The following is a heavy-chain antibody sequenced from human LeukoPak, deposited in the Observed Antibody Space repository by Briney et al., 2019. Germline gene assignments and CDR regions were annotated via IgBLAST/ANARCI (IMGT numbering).Heavy chain of an antibody. Sequence: PGGSLRLSCATSGFTFSSYAMSWVRQAPGKGLEWVSSISSSSSYIYYADSVKGRFTISRDNAKNSLYLQMNSLRAEDTAVYYCARGRGIQLWSPFDYWGQGTLVTVSS. J-gene: IGHJ4*02. CDR1: GFTFSSYA. V-gene: IGHV3-21*01. CDR2: ISSSSSYI. D-gene: IGHD5-18*01. CDR3: ARGRGIQLWSPFDY.